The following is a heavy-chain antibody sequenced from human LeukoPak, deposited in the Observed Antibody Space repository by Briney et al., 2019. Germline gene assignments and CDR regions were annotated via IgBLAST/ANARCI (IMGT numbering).Heavy chain of an antibody. Sequence: SETLSLTCTVSGGSISSYYWSWIRQPPGKGLEWIGYIYYSGSTNYNPSLKSRVTISVDTSKNQFSLKLSSVTAADTAVYYCAREIPGVIIGYWGQGTLVTVSS. CDR1: GGSISSYY. V-gene: IGHV4-59*01. CDR3: AREIPGVIIGY. J-gene: IGHJ4*02. CDR2: IYYSGST. D-gene: IGHD2-21*01.